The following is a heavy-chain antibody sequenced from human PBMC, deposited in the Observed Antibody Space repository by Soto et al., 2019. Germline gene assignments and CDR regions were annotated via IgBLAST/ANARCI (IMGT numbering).Heavy chain of an antibody. CDR2: LFGSGAGI. J-gene: IGHJ3*02. Sequence: GGSLRLSCAASGFNFPAYAMNWVLQAPGKGLQWISGLFGSGAGINYADSVRGRFTVSRDNSRNTLYLQMNSLRDEDTAVYYCAKDLTAKNGVGEPFDMWGRGTKVTVS. V-gene: IGHV3-23*01. CDR3: AKDLTAKNGVGEPFDM. CDR1: GFNFPAYA. D-gene: IGHD2-8*01.